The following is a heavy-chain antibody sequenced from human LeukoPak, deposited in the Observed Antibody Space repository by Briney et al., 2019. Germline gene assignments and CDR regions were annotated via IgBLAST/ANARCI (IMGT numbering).Heavy chain of an antibody. V-gene: IGHV3-74*01. CDR1: GFTFSSYW. CDR2: INSDGSST. J-gene: IGHJ4*02. CDR3: ASPYCSSTSCYVGPFF. D-gene: IGHD2-2*01. Sequence: GGSLRLSCAASGFTFSSYWMHWVRQAPGNGLVWVSRINSDGSSTSYADSVKGRFTISRDNAKNTLYLQMNSLRAEDTAVYYCASPYCSSTSCYVGPFFGGQGTLVTVSS.